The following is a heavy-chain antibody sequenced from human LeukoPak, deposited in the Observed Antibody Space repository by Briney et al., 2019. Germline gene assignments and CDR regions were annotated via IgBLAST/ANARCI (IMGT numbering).Heavy chain of an antibody. V-gene: IGHV3-23*01. Sequence: GGSLRLSCAASGFTFTSSAMSWVRQSPGKGLEWVSSISGSGHSTDYADSVKGRFTISRDNSKNALYLQMKSQIVEDTAVYYCAKADSVYRYGDTYYFDYWGQGTLVTVSS. J-gene: IGHJ4*02. CDR1: GFTFTSSA. CDR3: AKADSVYRYGDTYYFDY. CDR2: ISGSGHST. D-gene: IGHD3-16*02.